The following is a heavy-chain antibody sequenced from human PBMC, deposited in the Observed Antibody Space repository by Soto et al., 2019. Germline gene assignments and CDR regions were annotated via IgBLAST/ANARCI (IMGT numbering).Heavy chain of an antibody. CDR2: IYYGGST. V-gene: IGHV4-31*11. J-gene: IGHJ5*02. CDR3: ARDSGYNWNYGNWFDP. D-gene: IGHD1-7*01. Sequence: SETLSLTCAVSGGSISSGGYYWSWIRQHPGKGLEWIGYIYYGGSTYYNPSLKSRVTISVDTSKNQFSLKLSSVTAADTAVYYCARDSGYNWNYGNWFDPWGQGTLVTVSS. CDR1: GGSISSGGYY.